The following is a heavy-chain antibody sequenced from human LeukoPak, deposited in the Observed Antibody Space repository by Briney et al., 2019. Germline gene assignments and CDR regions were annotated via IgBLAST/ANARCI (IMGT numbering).Heavy chain of an antibody. D-gene: IGHD5-18*01. Sequence: ETLSLTCTVSGGSISSSSYYWGWIRQPPGKGLEWVSAISGSGGSTYYADSVKGRFTISRDNSKNTLYLQMNSLRAEDTAVYYCAKDFRRIQLWYYFDYWGQGTLVTVSS. CDR2: ISGSGGST. V-gene: IGHV3-23*01. CDR3: AKDFRRIQLWYYFDY. CDR1: GGSISSSSYY. J-gene: IGHJ4*02.